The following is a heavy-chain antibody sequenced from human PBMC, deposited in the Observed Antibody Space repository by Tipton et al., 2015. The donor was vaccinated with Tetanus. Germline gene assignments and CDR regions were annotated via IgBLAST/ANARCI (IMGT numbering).Heavy chain of an antibody. V-gene: IGHV4-59*02. CDR2: ILYGKST. CDR3: ARIHDFWSGYFDF. CDR1: GDSVSGYY. Sequence: TLSLTCTVSGDSVSGYYWSWVRQPPGKGLEYIGYILYGKSTHYNPSLKSRLTMSGDPAKNQFSLRLSSVTAADTAVYYCARIHDFWSGYFDFWGRGTQVTVSS. J-gene: IGHJ2*01. D-gene: IGHD3-3*01.